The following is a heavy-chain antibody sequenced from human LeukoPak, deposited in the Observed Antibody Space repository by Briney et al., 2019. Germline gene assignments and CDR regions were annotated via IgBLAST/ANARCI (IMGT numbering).Heavy chain of an antibody. CDR1: GGTFSSYA. D-gene: IGHD3-10*01. CDR3: ARAGQKLWFGNIDFDY. Sequence: GASVKVSCKASGGTFSSYAISWVRQAPGQGLEWMGWISAYNGNTNYAQKLQGRVTMTTDTSTSTAYMELRSLRSDDTAVYYCARAGQKLWFGNIDFDYWGQGTLVTVSS. CDR2: ISAYNGNT. V-gene: IGHV1-18*01. J-gene: IGHJ4*02.